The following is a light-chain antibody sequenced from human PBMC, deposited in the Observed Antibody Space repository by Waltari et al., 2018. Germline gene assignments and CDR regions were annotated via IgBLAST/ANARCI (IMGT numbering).Light chain of an antibody. CDR3: QQSSSAPYT. V-gene: IGKV1-39*01. J-gene: IGKJ2*01. CDR2: AAS. CDR1: QRISNF. Sequence: DIHITQYPPSLSASIGDRVTRTCRASQRISNFLNWYQQKPGKAPKLLVYAASSLQSGVPSRFSGGGYGKDFSLNINSLQPEDFATYYCQQSSSAPYTFGQGNKLEI.